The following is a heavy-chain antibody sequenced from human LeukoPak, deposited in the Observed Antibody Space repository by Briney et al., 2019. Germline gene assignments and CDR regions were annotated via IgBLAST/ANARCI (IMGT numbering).Heavy chain of an antibody. Sequence: PSETLSLTCAVYGGSFSGYFWSWIRQPPGKGLEWIGEINHSGSTNYNSSLKSRVTISVDTSKNQFSLKLSSVTAADTAVYYCARGLRNSGWYFDYWGRGTLVTVSS. J-gene: IGHJ4*02. CDR2: INHSGST. CDR3: ARGLRNSGWYFDY. V-gene: IGHV4-34*01. D-gene: IGHD6-19*01. CDR1: GGSFSGYF.